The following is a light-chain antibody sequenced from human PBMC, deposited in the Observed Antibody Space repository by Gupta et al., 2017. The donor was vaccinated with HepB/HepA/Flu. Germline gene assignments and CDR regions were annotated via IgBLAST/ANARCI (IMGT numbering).Light chain of an antibody. CDR3: GTWDSSLNAVI. Sequence: QSVLTQPPSMSAAPEEKIIISCSGSSSNIGTNYVSWFQQLPETAPKLVIYDNDKRPSGIPDRFSASKSGASATLGISGLQTGDEAEYFCGTWDSSLNAVIFGGGTKLTVV. V-gene: IGLV1-51*01. CDR2: DND. CDR1: SSNIGTNY. J-gene: IGLJ2*01.